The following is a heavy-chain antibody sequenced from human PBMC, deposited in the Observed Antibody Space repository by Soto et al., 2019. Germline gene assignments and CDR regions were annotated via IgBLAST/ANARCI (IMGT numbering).Heavy chain of an antibody. V-gene: IGHV1-69*02. J-gene: IGHJ4*02. CDR1: GGTFSSYT. CDR2: IIPILGIA. Sequence: QVQLVQSGAEVKKPGSSVKVSCKASGGTFSSYTISWVRQAPGQGLEWMGRIIPILGIANYAQKFQGRVTITADRSTSRAYMELSSLSSEDTAVYYCARATTVVTPDDDWGQGTLVTVSS. CDR3: ARATTVVTPDDD. D-gene: IGHD4-17*01.